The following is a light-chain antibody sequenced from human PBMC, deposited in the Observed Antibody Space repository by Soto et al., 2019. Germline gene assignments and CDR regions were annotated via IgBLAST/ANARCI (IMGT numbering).Light chain of an antibody. Sequence: DIQMTQSPSSVSASVGDRVTITCRASQSISSYLNWYQQKPGKAPKLLIYAASSLQSGVPSRFSGSGSGTDFTLTISSLQPEDFATYYCQQSYSTSQTFGQGTTVDI. CDR1: QSISSY. V-gene: IGKV1-39*01. CDR3: QQSYSTSQT. CDR2: AAS. J-gene: IGKJ1*01.